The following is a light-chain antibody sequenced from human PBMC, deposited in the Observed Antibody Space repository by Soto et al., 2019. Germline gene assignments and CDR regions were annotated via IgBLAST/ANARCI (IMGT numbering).Light chain of an antibody. J-gene: IGLJ1*01. V-gene: IGLV2-14*01. Sequence: QSALTQPASVSGSPGQSITISCTGTSSDVGGYNYVSWHQQHPGKAPKLMIYEVSNRPSGVSNRFSGSKSGNTASLTISGLQAEDEADYYWSSYTSSITLGVFGTQTKVIVL. CDR2: EVS. CDR3: SSYTSSITLGV. CDR1: SSDVGGYNY.